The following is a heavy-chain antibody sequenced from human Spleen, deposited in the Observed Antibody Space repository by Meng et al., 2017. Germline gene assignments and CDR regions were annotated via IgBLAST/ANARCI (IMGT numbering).Heavy chain of an antibody. CDR1: GGTFSSYT. D-gene: IGHD1-20*01. J-gene: IGHJ4*02. CDR2: IYSGDSDA. Sequence: KVSCKASGGTFSSYTISWVRQMPGKGLEWMGMIYSGDSDAKYSPSFQGHVTISVDKSISTAYLQWSSLKASDTAMYYCASLGGSITGTTRAHYFDYWGQGTLVTVSS. CDR3: ASLGGSITGTTRAHYFDY. V-gene: IGHV5-51*01.